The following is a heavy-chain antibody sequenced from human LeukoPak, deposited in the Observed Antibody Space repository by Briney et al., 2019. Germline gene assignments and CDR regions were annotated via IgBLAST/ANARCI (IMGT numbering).Heavy chain of an antibody. CDR2: ISYDGSNE. V-gene: IGHV3-30*04. Sequence: GGSLRLSCAASGFTFSSYPMHWVRQAPGKGLEWVAVISYDGSNEYYADSLKGRFTFSRVNSKSTLYLQMNSLRPEDTAVYYCARNVWGSYRPTYYFDYWGQGTLVTVSS. CDR1: GFTFSSYP. D-gene: IGHD3-16*02. CDR3: ARNVWGSYRPTYYFDY. J-gene: IGHJ4*02.